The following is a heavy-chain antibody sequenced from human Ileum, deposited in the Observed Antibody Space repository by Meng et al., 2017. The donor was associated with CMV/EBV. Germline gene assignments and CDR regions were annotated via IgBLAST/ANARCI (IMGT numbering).Heavy chain of an antibody. CDR3: VRQVVAASFDY. D-gene: IGHD2-15*01. Sequence: QEQLQQSGPGLVKTSQTLLLTCAIAGDSLSSTTVTWNWIRQSPSKGLEWLGRTYYRSKWFNDYALSVRGRITINPDISKNQLSLNLRSVTATDSAVYYCVRQVVAASFDYWGQGALVTVSS. CDR2: TYYRSKWFN. V-gene: IGHV6-1*01. CDR1: GDSLSSTTVT. J-gene: IGHJ4*02.